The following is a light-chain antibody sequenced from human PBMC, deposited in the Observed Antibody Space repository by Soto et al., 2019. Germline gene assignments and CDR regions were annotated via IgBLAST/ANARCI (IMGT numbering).Light chain of an antibody. CDR3: QQRSNWPPP. Sequence: IQMTQSPATLSVSPGERATLSCRASQTIYSNVAWYQQRPGQAPRLLIYRASARATGIPARFSGSGSGTEFTLTIGSLQSEDSAVYYCQQRSNWPPPFGQGTRLE. V-gene: IGKV3-15*01. CDR1: QTIYSN. CDR2: RAS. J-gene: IGKJ5*01.